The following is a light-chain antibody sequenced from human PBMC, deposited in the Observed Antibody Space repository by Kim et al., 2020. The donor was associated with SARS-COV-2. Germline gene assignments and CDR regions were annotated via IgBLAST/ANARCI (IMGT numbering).Light chain of an antibody. CDR3: QQYYSTPLP. J-gene: IGKJ4*01. CDR1: QSILFSSNNKNY. V-gene: IGKV4-1*01. Sequence: DIVMTQSPDSLAVSLGERATINCKSSQSILFSSNNKNYLAWYQQKPGQPPKLLIYWASTRESGVPDRFSGSGSGTDFTLTISGLQAVDVAVYYCQQYYSTPLPFGGGTKVDIK. CDR2: WAS.